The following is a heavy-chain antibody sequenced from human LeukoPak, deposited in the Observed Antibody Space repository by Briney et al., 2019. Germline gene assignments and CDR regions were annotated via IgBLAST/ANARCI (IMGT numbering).Heavy chain of an antibody. CDR2: IRSKANSYAT. V-gene: IGHV3-73*01. J-gene: IGHJ4*02. CDR3: TSRSTKDY. CDR1: GFTFTSYW. Sequence: PGGSLRLSCAASGFTFTSYWMSWVRQASGKGLEWVGRIRSKANSYATAYAASVKGRFTISRDDSKNTAYLQMNSLKTEDTAVYYCTSRSTKDYWGQGTLVTVSS. D-gene: IGHD1-1*01.